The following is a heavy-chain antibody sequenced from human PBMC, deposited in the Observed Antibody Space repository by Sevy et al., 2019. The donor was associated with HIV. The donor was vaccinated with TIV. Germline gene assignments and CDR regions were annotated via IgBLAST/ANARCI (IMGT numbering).Heavy chain of an antibody. D-gene: IGHD3-3*01. V-gene: IGHV1-2*02. CDR1: GYSFSDSGYY. J-gene: IGHJ6*02. CDR2: INPKSGAT. CDR3: ARESYDFWTGPVDYDYGMDV. Sequence: ASVKVSCKASGYSFSDSGYYVHWVRQAPGQGLEWMGWINPKSGATKYAQKFQGRVTMTRETSVSTANMELTRLTSDETAVYYCARESYDFWTGPVDYDYGMDVWGQGTTVTVSS.